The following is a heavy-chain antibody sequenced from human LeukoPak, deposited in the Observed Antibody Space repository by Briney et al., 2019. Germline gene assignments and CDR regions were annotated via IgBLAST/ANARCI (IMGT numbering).Heavy chain of an antibody. J-gene: IGHJ4*02. CDR2: IDITTTFI. Sequence: GGSLRLSCAASGFTFSSYSMIWVGQAPGKGLEWVSSIDITTTFIYYADSVKRRFTISRDNARNSLYLQMSSLRVEDTGVYYCARVEWSAVTRTLDNWGQGTLVTVSS. D-gene: IGHD3-3*01. CDR1: GFTFSSYS. CDR3: ARVEWSAVTRTLDN. V-gene: IGHV3-21*01.